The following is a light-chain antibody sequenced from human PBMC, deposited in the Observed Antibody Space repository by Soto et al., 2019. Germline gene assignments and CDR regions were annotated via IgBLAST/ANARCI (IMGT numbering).Light chain of an antibody. J-gene: IGKJ2*01. Sequence: EIVLTQSPGTLSLSPGERATLSCRASQSISSGYLAWYQQKPGQAPRLLIYGASSRATGIPDRFGGRGSGTDFTLTISRLEPEDFALYYCHQHGGSPYTFGQGTKLEIK. V-gene: IGKV3-20*01. CDR2: GAS. CDR3: HQHGGSPYT. CDR1: QSISSGY.